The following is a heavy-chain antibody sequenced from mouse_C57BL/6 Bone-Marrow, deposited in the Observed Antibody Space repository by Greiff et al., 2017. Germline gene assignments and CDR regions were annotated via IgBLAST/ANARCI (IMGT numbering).Heavy chain of an antibody. CDR2: IDPENGDT. J-gene: IGHJ2*01. V-gene: IGHV14-4*01. CDR1: GFNIKDDY. D-gene: IGHD2-4*01. CDR3: TVYYDYDDEGDD. Sequence: EVQLQQSGAELVRPGASVKLSCTASGFNIKDDYMHWVKQRPEQGLEWIGWIDPENGDTEYASKFQGKATITADTSSNTAYLQLSSLTSEDTAVYYCTVYYDYDDEGDDWGQGTTLTVSS.